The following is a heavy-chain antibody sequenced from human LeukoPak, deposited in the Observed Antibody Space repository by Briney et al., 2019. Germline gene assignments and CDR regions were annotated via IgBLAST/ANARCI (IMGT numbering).Heavy chain of an antibody. V-gene: IGHV4-34*01. CDR3: ARGLRFLEWLSPLYGMDV. J-gene: IGHJ6*02. CDR2: INHSGST. CDR1: GGSFSGYY. D-gene: IGHD3-3*01. Sequence: SETLSLTCAVYGGSFSGYYWSWIRQPPGKGLEWIGEINHSGSTNYNPSLKSRVTISVDTSKSQFSLKLSSVTAADTAVYYCARGLRFLEWLSPLYGMDVWGQGTTVTVSS.